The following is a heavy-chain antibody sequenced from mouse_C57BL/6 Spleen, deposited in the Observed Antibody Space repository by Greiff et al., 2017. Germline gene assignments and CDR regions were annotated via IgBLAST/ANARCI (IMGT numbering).Heavy chain of an antibody. CDR3: ARDGGNYVRYFDV. V-gene: IGHV5-16*01. J-gene: IGHJ1*03. CDR1: GFTFSDYY. Sequence: EVKVVESEGGLVQPGSSMKLSCTASGFTFSDYYMAWVRQVPEKGLEWVANINYDGSSTYYLDSLKSRFIISRDNAKNILYLQMSSLKSEDTATYYCARDGGNYVRYFDVWGTGTTVTVSS. CDR2: INYDGSST. D-gene: IGHD1-1*02.